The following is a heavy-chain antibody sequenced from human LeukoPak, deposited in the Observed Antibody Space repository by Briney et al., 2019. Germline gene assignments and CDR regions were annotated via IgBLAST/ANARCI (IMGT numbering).Heavy chain of an antibody. CDR2: IIPILGIA. J-gene: IGHJ6*02. D-gene: IGHD2-2*01. V-gene: IGHV1-69*04. CDR3: ARDNIVVVPAAITYYYYGMDA. CDR1: GGTFSSYA. Sequence: GASVKVSCKASGGTFSSYAISWVRQAPGQGLEWMGRIIPILGIANYAQKFQGRVTITADKSTSTAYMELSSLRPADTAVYYCARDNIVVVPAAITYYYYGMDAWGQGTTVTVSS.